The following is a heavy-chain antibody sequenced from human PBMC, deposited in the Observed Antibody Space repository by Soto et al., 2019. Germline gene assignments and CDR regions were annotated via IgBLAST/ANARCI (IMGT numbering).Heavy chain of an antibody. CDR1: GFTFSSYW. J-gene: IGHJ4*02. D-gene: IGHD5-12*01. CDR3: AKGYSGYDFAN. V-gene: IGHV3-74*01. Sequence: LRLSCAASGFTFSSYWMHWVRQAPGKGLVWVSRINSDGRSTTYADSVKGRFTISRDNAKNTLYLQMNSLSAEDTAVYFCAKGYSGYDFANWGQGSLVTVS. CDR2: INSDGRST.